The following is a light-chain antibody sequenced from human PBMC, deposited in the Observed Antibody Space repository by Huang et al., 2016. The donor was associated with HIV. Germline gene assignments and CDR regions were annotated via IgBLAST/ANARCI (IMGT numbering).Light chain of an antibody. V-gene: IGKV3-15*01. J-gene: IGKJ1*01. Sequence: EVVMTQSPAILSVSPGERATHSCRASQSVTSNLAWYQQKPGQAARLLIYSASTRATGIPARFSGSGSGTEFTLTIISLQSEDFAVDYCQHYNNWPWWTFGQGTKVEIK. CDR2: SAS. CDR3: QHYNNWPWWT. CDR1: QSVTSN.